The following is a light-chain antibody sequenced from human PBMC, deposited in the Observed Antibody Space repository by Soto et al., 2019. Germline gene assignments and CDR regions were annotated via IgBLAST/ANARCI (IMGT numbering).Light chain of an antibody. Sequence: IQLTQSPSFLSASVGDRVTITCRASQGIRSYLAWYQQKPGKAPKLLIYAASTLQSGVPSRFSGSGSGTEFTLTISSLQPEDFATYYCQQLNSYRYTFGQGTKLEIK. V-gene: IGKV1-9*01. CDR3: QQLNSYRYT. J-gene: IGKJ2*01. CDR2: AAS. CDR1: QGIRSY.